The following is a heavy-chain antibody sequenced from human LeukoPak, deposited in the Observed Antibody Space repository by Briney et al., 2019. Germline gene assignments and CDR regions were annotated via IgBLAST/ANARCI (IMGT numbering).Heavy chain of an antibody. CDR3: ATRTYSGYDWEFDY. CDR1: GYTLTELS. J-gene: IGHJ4*02. CDR2: FDPEDGET. V-gene: IGHV1-24*01. D-gene: IGHD5-12*01. Sequence: ASVKVSCKVSGYTLTELSMHWVRQAPGKGLEWMGGFDPEDGETIYAQKFQGRVTMTEGTSTDTAYMELSSLRSEDTAVYYCATRTYSGYDWEFDYWGQGTLVTVSS.